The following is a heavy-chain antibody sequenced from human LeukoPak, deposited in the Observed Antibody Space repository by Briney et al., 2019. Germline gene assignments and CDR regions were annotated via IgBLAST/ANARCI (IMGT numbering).Heavy chain of an antibody. CDR1: GGSFSGYY. CDR2: INHSGST. V-gene: IGHV4-34*01. J-gene: IGHJ4*02. D-gene: IGHD1-14*01. CDR3: ARRKGPYDY. Sequence: SETLSLTCAVYGGSFSGYYWSWIRQPPGKGLEWIGEINHSGSTNYNPSLKSRVTISVDTSKNQFSLKLSSVTAADTAVYYCARRKGPYDYWGQGTLVTVSS.